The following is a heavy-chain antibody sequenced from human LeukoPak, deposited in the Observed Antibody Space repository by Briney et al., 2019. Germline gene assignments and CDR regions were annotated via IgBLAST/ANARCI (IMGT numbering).Heavy chain of an antibody. V-gene: IGHV3-30*18. Sequence: PGRSLRLSCAASGFTFSSYGMHWVRQAPGKGLERVAVISYDGSNKYYADSVKGRFTISRDNSKNTLYLQMNSLRAEDTAVYYCAKEANIVVVPAARYYYGMDVWGKGTTVTVSS. CDR2: ISYDGSNK. J-gene: IGHJ6*04. D-gene: IGHD2-2*01. CDR3: AKEANIVVVPAARYYYGMDV. CDR1: GFTFSSYG.